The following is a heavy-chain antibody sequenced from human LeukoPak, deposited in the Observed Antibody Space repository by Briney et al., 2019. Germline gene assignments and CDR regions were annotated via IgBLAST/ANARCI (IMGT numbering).Heavy chain of an antibody. D-gene: IGHD6-13*01. CDR2: IYDSGST. Sequence: SETLSLTCTVSGGSISSYYWSWIRQPPGKGLEWIGCIYDSGSTDYNPSLKSRVTISVDTSKNQFSLKLTSVTAADTAMYYCARTSSSWLWGQGTLVTVSS. CDR3: ARTSSSWL. J-gene: IGHJ4*02. V-gene: IGHV4-59*01. CDR1: GGSISSYY.